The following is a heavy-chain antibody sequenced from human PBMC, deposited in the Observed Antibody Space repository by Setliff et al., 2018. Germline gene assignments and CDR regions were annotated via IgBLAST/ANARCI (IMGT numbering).Heavy chain of an antibody. Sequence: PGGSLRLSCAASGFTFSSYGMHWVRQAPGKGLEWVAFIRYDGSNKYYADSVKGRFTISRDNSKNTLYLQMNSLRAEDTAVYYCAKKEYYYDSSGYSYFDYWGQGTLVTVPQ. CDR2: IRYDGSNK. CDR1: GFTFSSYG. J-gene: IGHJ4*02. CDR3: AKKEYYYDSSGYSYFDY. V-gene: IGHV3-30*02. D-gene: IGHD3-22*01.